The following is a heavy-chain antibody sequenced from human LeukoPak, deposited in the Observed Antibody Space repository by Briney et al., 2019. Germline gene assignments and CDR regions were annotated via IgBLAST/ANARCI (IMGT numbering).Heavy chain of an antibody. CDR1: GVTFSSYA. V-gene: IGHV1-69*05. CDR3: ARGAPTTSRYNWFDP. D-gene: IGHD4-11*01. CDR2: IIPIFGTA. J-gene: IGHJ5*02. Sequence: GASVKLSCTASGVTFSSYAISWVRQAPGQGLEWMGGIIPIFGTANYAQKFQGRVTITTDESTSTAYMELSSLRSEDTAVYYCARGAPTTSRYNWFDPWGQGNLVTVSS.